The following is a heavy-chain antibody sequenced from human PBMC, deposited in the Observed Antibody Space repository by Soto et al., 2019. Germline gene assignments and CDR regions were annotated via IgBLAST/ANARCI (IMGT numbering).Heavy chain of an antibody. CDR2: IWYDGSNK. Sequence: PGGSLRLSCAASGFTFSSYGMHWVRQAPGKGLEWVAVIWYDGSNKYYADSVKGRFTISRDNSKNTLYLQMNSLRAEDTAVYYCAKDTYYYDRSGYYTYDHWGQGTQVTVSS. CDR1: GFTFSSYG. J-gene: IGHJ4*02. V-gene: IGHV3-30*02. D-gene: IGHD3-22*01. CDR3: AKDTYYYDRSGYYTYDH.